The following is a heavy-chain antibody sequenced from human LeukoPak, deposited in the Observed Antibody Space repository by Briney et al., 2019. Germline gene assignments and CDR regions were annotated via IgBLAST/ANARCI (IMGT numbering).Heavy chain of an antibody. CDR3: AKPYDSSLYTNLDY. J-gene: IGHJ4*02. V-gene: IGHV3-30-3*02. Sequence: PGGSLRLSCVASGFTFSTYAMHWVRQAPGKGLEWVTVISYEGSKKYYADSVKGRFTISRDNSKNTLYLQVDSLRPEDTAVYYCAKPYDSSLYTNLDYWGQGTLVTVSS. CDR1: GFTFSTYA. CDR2: ISYEGSKK. D-gene: IGHD3-22*01.